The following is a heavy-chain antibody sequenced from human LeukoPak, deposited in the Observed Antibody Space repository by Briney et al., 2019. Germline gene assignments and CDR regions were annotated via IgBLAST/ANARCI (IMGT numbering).Heavy chain of an antibody. J-gene: IGHJ6*02. CDR2: IYYSGST. CDR1: GGSISSGDYY. Sequence: PSQTLFLTCTVSGGSISSGDYYWSWIRQPPGKGLEWIGYIYYSGSTYYNPSLKSRVTISLDTSKNQFSLKLSSVTAADTAVYYCARDTGYDSPPPYYYGVDVWGQGTTVTVSS. D-gene: IGHD5-12*01. V-gene: IGHV4-30-4*01. CDR3: ARDTGYDSPPPYYYGVDV.